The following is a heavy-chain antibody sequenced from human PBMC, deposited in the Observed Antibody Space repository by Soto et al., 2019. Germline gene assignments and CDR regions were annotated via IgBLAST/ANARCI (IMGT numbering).Heavy chain of an antibody. CDR1: GYTFTSYY. CDR2: INPSGGST. CDR3: ARDPEPFIAVAGRDYYYYGMDV. Sequence: ASVKVSCKASGYTFTSYYMHWVRQAPGQGLEWMGIINPSGGSTSYAQKFQGRVTMTRDTSTSTVYMELSSLRSEDTAVYYCARDPEPFIAVAGRDYYYYGMDVWGQGTTVTVSS. D-gene: IGHD6-19*01. J-gene: IGHJ6*02. V-gene: IGHV1-46*01.